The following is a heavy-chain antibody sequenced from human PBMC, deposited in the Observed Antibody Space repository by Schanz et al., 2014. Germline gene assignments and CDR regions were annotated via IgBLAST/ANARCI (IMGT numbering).Heavy chain of an antibody. CDR3: ARDNGRIPAANSFDY. Sequence: QAQLMQSGPELKRPGASVKVSCKASGYDFHIYAYSWVRQAPGQGPEWIGWISGYTGDTKYAQKFQHRVNMTTDRTTSTVYMEVRSLRFDDTAVYFCARDNGRIPAANSFDYWGQGTRVTVSS. CDR2: ISGYTGDT. D-gene: IGHD1-26*01. CDR1: GYDFHIYA. J-gene: IGHJ4*02. V-gene: IGHV1-18*01.